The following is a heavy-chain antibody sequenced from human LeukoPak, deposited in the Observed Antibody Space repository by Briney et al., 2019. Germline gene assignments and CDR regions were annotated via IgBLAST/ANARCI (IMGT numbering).Heavy chain of an antibody. J-gene: IGHJ4*02. V-gene: IGHV3-48*01. D-gene: IGHD5-12*01. CDR1: GFTFSSYE. CDR3: ARDVKRTYTAYDTKRTSIFDY. Sequence: PGGSLRLSCAASGFTFSSYEMNWVRQAPGKGLEWVSYISSRSSTIYYADSVKGRFTISRDNAKNSLYVQMNSLRAEDTAVYYCARDVKRTYTAYDTKRTSIFDYWGQGTLVTVSS. CDR2: ISSRSSTI.